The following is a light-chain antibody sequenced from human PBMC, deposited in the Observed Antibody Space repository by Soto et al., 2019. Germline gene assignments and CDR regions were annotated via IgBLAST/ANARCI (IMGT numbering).Light chain of an antibody. CDR1: SSDVGGYDY. V-gene: IGLV2-14*01. CDR2: AVT. J-gene: IGLJ1*01. CDR3: SSYSISTAYL. Sequence: QSVLTQPASVSGSPGQSITISCTGTSSDVGGYDYVSWYQQHPGKAPTLVIYAVTNRPSGVSYRFSGSKSGNTASLTISGLQAEDEADYFCSSYSISTAYLFGTGTKVTVL.